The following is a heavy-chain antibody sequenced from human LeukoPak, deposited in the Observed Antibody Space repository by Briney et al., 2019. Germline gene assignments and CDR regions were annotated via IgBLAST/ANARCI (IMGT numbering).Heavy chain of an antibody. CDR3: ARAWGEDIAARPYYFDY. CDR2: ISAYNGNT. Sequence: GASVKVSCKASGYTFSNYAISRVRQAPGQGLEWMGWISAYNGNTNYAPKLQGRVTMTTDTSTSAAYMELRSLRSDDTAVYYCARAWGEDIAARPYYFDYWGQGSLVTVSS. D-gene: IGHD6-6*01. V-gene: IGHV1-18*01. J-gene: IGHJ4*02. CDR1: GYTFSNYA.